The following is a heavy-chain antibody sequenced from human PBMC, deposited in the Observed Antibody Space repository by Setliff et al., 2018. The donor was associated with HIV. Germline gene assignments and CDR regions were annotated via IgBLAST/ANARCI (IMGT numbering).Heavy chain of an antibody. CDR2: INPSGGST. Sequence: ASVKVSCKASGYTFTTHYIHWVRQAPGHGLEWMGIINPSGGSTSYAQKFQGRVTMTRDTSTSTVYMELSSLRSEDTAVYYCARGGPLITMVRGVLRWFDPWGQGTLVTVSS. J-gene: IGHJ5*02. V-gene: IGHV1-46*01. CDR3: ARGGPLITMVRGVLRWFDP. D-gene: IGHD3-10*01. CDR1: GYTFTTHY.